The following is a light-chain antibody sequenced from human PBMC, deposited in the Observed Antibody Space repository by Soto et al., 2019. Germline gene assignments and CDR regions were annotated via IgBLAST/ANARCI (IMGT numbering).Light chain of an antibody. CDR1: QSVSSSS. CDR3: QQYGGSPRT. Sequence: EIVLTQSPGTLSLSPGXRATLSCRASQSVSSSSLAWYQQKRGQAPRLLIHDASSRATGIPDRFSGSGSGTDFTLTISRLEPEDFAVYYCQQYGGSPRTFGQGTKVETK. V-gene: IGKV3-20*01. CDR2: DAS. J-gene: IGKJ1*01.